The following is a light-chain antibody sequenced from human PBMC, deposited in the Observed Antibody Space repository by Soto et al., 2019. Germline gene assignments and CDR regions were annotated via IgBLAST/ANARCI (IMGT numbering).Light chain of an antibody. Sequence: EIVLTQSPGTLSLSPGESATLSCRASQSLSSSYLAWYQQKAGQPPRLLMFRSSDRAAGVPDRFSGSASGTEFTLTISSLGPEDFAVYYCQQYGTKVSFGPGTKVDIK. CDR3: QQYGTKVS. CDR1: QSLSSSY. CDR2: RSS. J-gene: IGKJ3*01. V-gene: IGKV3-20*01.